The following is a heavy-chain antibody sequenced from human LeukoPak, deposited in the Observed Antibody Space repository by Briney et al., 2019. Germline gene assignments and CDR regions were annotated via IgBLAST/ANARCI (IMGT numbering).Heavy chain of an antibody. J-gene: IGHJ6*02. CDR1: GFTFDGYA. D-gene: IGHD6-13*01. V-gene: IGHV3-9*01. CDR2: ISWNSGSI. Sequence: GGSLRLSCAASGFTFDGYAMHWVRQAPGKGLEWVSGISWNSGSIGYADSVKGRFTISRDNAKNSLYLQMNSLRAEDTALYYCAKGMENGGSSWSLYYYYGMDVWGQGTTVTVSS. CDR3: AKGMENGGSSWSLYYYYGMDV.